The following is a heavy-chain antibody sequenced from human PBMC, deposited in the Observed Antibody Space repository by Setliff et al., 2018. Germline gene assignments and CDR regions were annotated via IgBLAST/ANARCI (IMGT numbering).Heavy chain of an antibody. CDR1: GYTFSSYA. V-gene: IGHV7-4-1*02. D-gene: IGHD3-16*02. CDR2: ISTNTGNP. Sequence: ASVKVSCKASGYTFSSYAMNWVRQAPGQGLEWMGWISTNTGNPTYAQGFTGRFVFSLDTSVSTAYLQISSLKAEDTAVYYCARASRFATIVWKGDYYMDVWGKGTTVTVSS. CDR3: ARASRFATIVWKGDYYMDV. J-gene: IGHJ6*03.